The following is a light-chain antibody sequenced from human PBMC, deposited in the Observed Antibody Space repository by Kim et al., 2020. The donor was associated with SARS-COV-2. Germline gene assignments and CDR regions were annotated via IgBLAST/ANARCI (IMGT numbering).Light chain of an antibody. CDR3: GADHGSGSNFVSWV. CDR1: SGYSNYK. V-gene: IGLV9-49*01. J-gene: IGLJ3*02. CDR2: VGTGGIVG. Sequence: QPVLTQPPSASASLGASVTLTCTLSSGYSNYKVAWYQQRPGKGPRFVMRVGTGGIVGSKGDGIPDRFSVLGSGLNRYLTIKNIQEEDESDYHCGADHGSGSNFVSWVFGGGTQLTVL.